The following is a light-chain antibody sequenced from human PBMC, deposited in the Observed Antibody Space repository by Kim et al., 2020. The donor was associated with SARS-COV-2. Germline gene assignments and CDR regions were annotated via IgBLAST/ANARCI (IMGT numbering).Light chain of an antibody. Sequence: QSALTQPASVSGSPGQSITISCTGTSSDVGGYDFVSWYQQHPDKAPKLMIYDVSQRPSGVSNRFSGSKSGNTASLTISGLQAEDEADYYCSSYTNSNTWVFGGGTKLTVL. J-gene: IGLJ3*02. CDR3: SSYTNSNTWV. CDR2: DVS. V-gene: IGLV2-14*03. CDR1: SSDVGGYDF.